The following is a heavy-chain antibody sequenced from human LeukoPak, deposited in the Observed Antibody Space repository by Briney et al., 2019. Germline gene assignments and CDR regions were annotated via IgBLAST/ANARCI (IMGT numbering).Heavy chain of an antibody. Sequence: SETLSLTCAVSGGSISSGGYSWSWIRQPPGKGLEWIGYIYHSGSTYYNPSLKSRVTISVDRSKNQFSLKLSSVTAADTAVYYCTTHYDSSGYYPYYFDYWGQGTLVTVSS. CDR1: GGSISSGGYS. J-gene: IGHJ4*02. CDR2: IYHSGST. D-gene: IGHD3-22*01. V-gene: IGHV4-30-2*01. CDR3: TTHYDSSGYYPYYFDY.